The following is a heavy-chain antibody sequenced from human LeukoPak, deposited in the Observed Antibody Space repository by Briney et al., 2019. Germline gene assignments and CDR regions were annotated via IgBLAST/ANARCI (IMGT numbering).Heavy chain of an antibody. CDR3: ASSEITMVRGVIGYGMDV. Sequence: SETLSLTCTVSGYSISSGYYWGWIRQPPGKGPEWIGSFYHSGSTYSNPSLKSRVTISVDTSKNQFSLKLSSVTAADTAVYYCASSEITMVRGVIGYGMDVWGQGTTVTVSS. J-gene: IGHJ6*02. CDR1: GYSISSGYY. D-gene: IGHD3-10*01. CDR2: FYHSGST. V-gene: IGHV4-38-2*02.